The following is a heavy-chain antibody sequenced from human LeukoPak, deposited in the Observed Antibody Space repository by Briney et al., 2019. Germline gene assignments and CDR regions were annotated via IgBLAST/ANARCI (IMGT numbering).Heavy chain of an antibody. V-gene: IGHV4-39*07. CDR1: GGSISSSSYY. CDR2: IYYSGST. Sequence: PSETLSLTCTASGGSISSSSYYWGWIRQPPGKGLEWIGSIYYSGSTYYNPSLKSRVTISVDTSKNQFSLKLSSVTAADTAVYYCAAGRSDYVWGSYRFPTPLYWGQGTLVTVSS. CDR3: AAGRSDYVWGSYRFPTPLY. D-gene: IGHD3-16*02. J-gene: IGHJ4*02.